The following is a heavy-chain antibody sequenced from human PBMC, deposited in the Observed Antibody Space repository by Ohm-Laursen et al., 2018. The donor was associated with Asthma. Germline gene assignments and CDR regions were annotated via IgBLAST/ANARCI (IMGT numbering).Heavy chain of an antibody. J-gene: IGHJ6*02. CDR2: IYYSGST. V-gene: IGHV4-31*11. CDR3: ARDADGMDV. CDR1: GGSFSGYY. Sequence: SDTLSLTWAVYGGSFSGYYWSWIRQHPGKGLEWIGYIYYSGSTYYNPSLKSRVTISVDTSKNQFSLKLSSVTAADTAVYYCARDADGMDVWGQGTTVTVSS.